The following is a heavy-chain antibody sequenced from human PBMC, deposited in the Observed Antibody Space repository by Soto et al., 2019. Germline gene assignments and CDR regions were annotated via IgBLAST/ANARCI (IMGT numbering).Heavy chain of an antibody. D-gene: IGHD6-13*01. CDR3: AREAAAERNYYGLDV. V-gene: IGHV1-18*01. Sequence: QVQLVQSGPEVREPGASVKVSCKASGYIFSRYGISWVRQAPGQGLEWMGWISGYNGNTKFGERVQGRVNVTTDTSTSTAYMELRSLRSDDPAVYYCAREAAAERNYYGLDVWGQGTTVIVSS. CDR1: GYIFSRYG. J-gene: IGHJ6*02. CDR2: ISGYNGNT.